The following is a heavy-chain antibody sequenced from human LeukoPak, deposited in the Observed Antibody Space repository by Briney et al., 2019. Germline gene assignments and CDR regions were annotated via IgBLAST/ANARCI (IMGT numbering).Heavy chain of an antibody. J-gene: IGHJ4*02. D-gene: IGHD2-15*01. CDR3: ARDMVVAARD. CDR2: ISSSSSYI. Sequence: TGGSLRLSCAASGFTFRSYSMNWVRQAPGKGLEWVSSISSSSSYIYYADSVKGRFTISRDNAKNSLYLQMNGLRAEDTAVYYCARDMVVAARDWGQGTLVTVCS. V-gene: IGHV3-21*01. CDR1: GFTFRSYS.